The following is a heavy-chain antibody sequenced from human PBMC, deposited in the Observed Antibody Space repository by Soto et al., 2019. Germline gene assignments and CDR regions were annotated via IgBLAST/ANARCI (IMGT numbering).Heavy chain of an antibody. CDR3: ARDVPWGILTGSLQRSRYYGMDV. CDR1: GYTFTSYG. Sequence: QVQLVQSGAEVKKPGASVKVSCKASGYTFTSYGISWVRQAPGQGLEWMGWISAYNGNTNYAQKLQGRGTMTTDTSTSTAYMELRRLRSDDTAVYYCARDVPWGILTGSLQRSRYYGMDVWGQGTTVTVSS. D-gene: IGHD3-9*01. J-gene: IGHJ6*02. CDR2: ISAYNGNT. V-gene: IGHV1-18*01.